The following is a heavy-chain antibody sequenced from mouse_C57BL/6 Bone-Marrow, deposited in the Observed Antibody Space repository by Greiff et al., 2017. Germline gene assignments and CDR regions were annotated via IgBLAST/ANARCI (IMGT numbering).Heavy chain of an antibody. CDR1: GYTFTSSW. Sequence: VQLQQPVAELVRPGASVKMSCKASGYTFTSSWITWVKQRPGQGLEWIGDIYPGSGSTNYNEKFKSKATLTVDTSSSTAYMQLSSLTSADSAVYDCAGPDYCNCWDFDDWGTGTTVTVSS. CDR3: AGPDYCNCWDFDD. J-gene: IGHJ1*03. D-gene: IGHD2-1*01. CDR2: IYPGSGST. V-gene: IGHV1-55*01.